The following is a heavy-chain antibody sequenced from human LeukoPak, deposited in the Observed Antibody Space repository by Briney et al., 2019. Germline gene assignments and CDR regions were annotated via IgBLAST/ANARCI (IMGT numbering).Heavy chain of an antibody. V-gene: IGHV3-23*01. J-gene: IGHJ4*02. CDR2: INDRGDTT. Sequence: GGSLRLSCAGSGFTFSSYAMSWVRQAPGEGLEWVSTINDRGDTTYNADSVKGRFTIPRDSSKNTLFLQMSSLRAEDTAVYYCVCGWYFDYWGQGTLVTVSS. D-gene: IGHD6-19*01. CDR1: GFTFSSYA. CDR3: VCGWYFDY.